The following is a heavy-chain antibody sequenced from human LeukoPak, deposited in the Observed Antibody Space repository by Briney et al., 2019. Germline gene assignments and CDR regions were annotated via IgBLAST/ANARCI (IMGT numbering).Heavy chain of an antibody. V-gene: IGHV4-39*01. CDR1: GGSISSSSYY. J-gene: IGHJ4*02. Sequence: SETLSLTCTVSGGSISSSSYYWGWIRQPPGKGLEWIGSIFYSGNTYYNPSLRSRVTIFVDTSKNQFSLKLSSVTAADTAVYYCARQYCSSFTCYGILGFYFDYWGQGNLATVSS. CDR2: IFYSGNT. CDR3: ARQYCSSFTCYGILGFYFDY. D-gene: IGHD2-2*01.